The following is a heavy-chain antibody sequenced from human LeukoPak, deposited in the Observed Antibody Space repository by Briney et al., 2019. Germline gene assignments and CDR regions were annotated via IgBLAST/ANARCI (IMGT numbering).Heavy chain of an antibody. CDR3: VREYIVVVHDAFDI. J-gene: IGHJ3*02. Sequence: GGSLRLSCAASGFTFSSYSMNWVRQAPGKGLESVSVIYSGGSTYYADSVRGRFTISRDNSKNTLYLQMNSLRVEDTAVYYCVREYIVVVHDAFDIWGQGTMVTVSS. V-gene: IGHV3-53*01. CDR2: IYSGGST. CDR1: GFTFSSYS. D-gene: IGHD2-15*01.